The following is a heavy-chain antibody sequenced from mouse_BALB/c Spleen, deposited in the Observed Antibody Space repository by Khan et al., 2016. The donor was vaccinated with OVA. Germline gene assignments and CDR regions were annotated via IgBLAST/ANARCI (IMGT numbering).Heavy chain of an antibody. CDR1: GYSITSDYA. CDR2: ISYSGNT. J-gene: IGHJ2*01. Sequence: VQLKQSGPGLVKPSQSLSLTCTVTGYSITSDYAWNWIRQFPGNKLEWMGYISYSGNTNYNPSLRSRLSITRDTSKNQFFLQLNSVTTEDTTTDCCPRFYWGDFDYWGQGTTLTVSS. CDR3: PRFYWGDFDY. D-gene: IGHD1-1*01. V-gene: IGHV3-2*02.